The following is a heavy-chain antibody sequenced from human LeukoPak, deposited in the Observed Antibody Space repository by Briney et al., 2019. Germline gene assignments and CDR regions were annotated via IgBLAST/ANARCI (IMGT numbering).Heavy chain of an antibody. CDR3: ARRPPALGAFDI. CDR1: GGSISSGTYY. Sequence: SDTLSLTCTVSGGSISSGTYYWGWIRQSPGKGLEWIGSIYSSGSTYYNPSLKSRVTISADTSKNQFSLQLSSVTAADTAIYYCARRPPALGAFDIWGHGTMVTVSS. J-gene: IGHJ3*02. CDR2: IYSSGST. V-gene: IGHV4-39*01.